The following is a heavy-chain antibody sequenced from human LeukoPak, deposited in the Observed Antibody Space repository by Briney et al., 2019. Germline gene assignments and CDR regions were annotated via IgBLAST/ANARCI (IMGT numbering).Heavy chain of an antibody. D-gene: IGHD3-22*01. Sequence: ASXKVSCKASGYTFTGYYMHWVRQAPGQGLEWMGRINPNSGGTNYAQKFQGRVTMTRDTSINTAYMDLSRLRSDDTAVYYCARGRNSVYYFNVVAPSYFDYWGQGTLVTVSS. CDR1: GYTFTGYY. CDR2: INPNSGGT. V-gene: IGHV1-2*06. J-gene: IGHJ4*02. CDR3: ARGRNSVYYFNVVAPSYFDY.